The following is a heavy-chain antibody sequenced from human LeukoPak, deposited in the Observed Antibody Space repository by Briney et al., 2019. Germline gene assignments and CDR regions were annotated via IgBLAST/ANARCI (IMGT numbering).Heavy chain of an antibody. V-gene: IGHV3-21*01. Sequence: PGGSLRLSCAASGFTFSSYSMNWVRQAPGKGLEWVSSISSSSSYIYYADSVKGRFTISRDNAKNSLYLQMNSLRAEDTAVYYCARSGRKNIVVVPAAKKTFDVWGQGTMVTVSS. CDR1: GFTFSSYS. J-gene: IGHJ3*01. CDR3: ARSGRKNIVVVPAAKKTFDV. CDR2: ISSSSSYI. D-gene: IGHD2-2*01.